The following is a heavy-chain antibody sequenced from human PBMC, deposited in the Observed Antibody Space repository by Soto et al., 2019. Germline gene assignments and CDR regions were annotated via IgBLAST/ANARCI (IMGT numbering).Heavy chain of an antibody. CDR3: ARAPRGGVIIVITSAQSDY. CDR2: ISTDGDST. V-gene: IGHV1-46*01. CDR1: GYDFTDHY. D-gene: IGHD3-3*01. J-gene: IGHJ4*02. Sequence: QVQLVQSGAEVKKPGASEKDSCRASGYDFTDHYIHWVRQAHGQGLECMGIISTDGDSTRYSQQFQARNTVTRDTSTSRVYMELSSMRCECTSVYYGARAPRGGVIIVITSAQSDYLGKGSLVTVSS.